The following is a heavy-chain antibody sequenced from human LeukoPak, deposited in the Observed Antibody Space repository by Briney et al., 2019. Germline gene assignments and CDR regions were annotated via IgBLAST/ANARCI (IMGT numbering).Heavy chain of an antibody. CDR3: ARDPAKDGDGYGKDDAFDI. Sequence: PRASVKVSCKASGGTFSSYAISWVRLAPGQGLEWTGGIFPIFGTANYAQKFQGRVTITADESTSTAYMELRSLRSEDTAVYYCARDPAKDGDGYGKDDAFDIWGQGTMVTVSS. V-gene: IGHV1-69*13. J-gene: IGHJ3*02. CDR1: GGTFSSYA. D-gene: IGHD2-21*01. CDR2: IFPIFGTA.